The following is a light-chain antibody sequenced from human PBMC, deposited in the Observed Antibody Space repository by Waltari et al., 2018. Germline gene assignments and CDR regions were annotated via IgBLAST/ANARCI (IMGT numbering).Light chain of an antibody. V-gene: IGLV8-61*01. J-gene: IGLJ3*02. CDR1: SVSLSTTSY. CDR2: KAN. Sequence: QTVVTQEPSLSVSPGGTVTLTCALSSVSLSTTSYVSWYQQTPGQPPRTLMYKANIRSSGVPDRFSGSSLGNKAALTITGAQADDESDYYCLVYMGSGIWVFGGGTKLTVL. CDR3: LVYMGSGIWV.